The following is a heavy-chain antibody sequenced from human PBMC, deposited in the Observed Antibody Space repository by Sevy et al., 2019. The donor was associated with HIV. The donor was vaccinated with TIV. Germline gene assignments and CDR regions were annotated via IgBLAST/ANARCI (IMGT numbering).Heavy chain of an antibody. CDR1: GNSFSGYW. CDR2: IDPTDSYT. Sequence: GGSLKISCQGSGNSFSGYWISWVRLMPGKGLEWMERIDPTDSYTYYSPSFQGDVTISTDKSITNAYLQCSSLKALDNRKYSCERLLDKVPYDFDIWGQGTMVTVSS. D-gene: IGHD2-2*01. V-gene: IGHV5-10-1*01. CDR3: ERLLDKVPYDFDI. J-gene: IGHJ3*02.